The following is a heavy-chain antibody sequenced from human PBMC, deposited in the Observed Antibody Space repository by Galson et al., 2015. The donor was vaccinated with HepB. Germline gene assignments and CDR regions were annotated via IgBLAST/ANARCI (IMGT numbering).Heavy chain of an antibody. CDR3: ARALADSSGYYPYYYYYGMDV. D-gene: IGHD3-22*01. CDR1: GGTFSSYT. Sequence: SVKVSCKASGGTFSSYTISWVRQAPGQGLEWMGRIIPILGIANYAQKFQGRVTITADKSTSTAYMELSSLRSEDTAVYYCARALADSSGYYPYYYYYGMDVWGQGTTVTVPS. J-gene: IGHJ6*02. V-gene: IGHV1-69*02. CDR2: IIPILGIA.